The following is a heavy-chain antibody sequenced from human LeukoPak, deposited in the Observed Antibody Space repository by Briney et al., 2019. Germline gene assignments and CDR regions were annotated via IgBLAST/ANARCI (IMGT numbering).Heavy chain of an antibody. CDR2: MYYSEST. D-gene: IGHD1-26*01. CDR3: ASLYSGSYDTGSFDYFNY. J-gene: IGHJ4*02. Sequence: SETLSLTCTGSGGSISSYYWRWIRQPPGKGLEWIGYMYYSESTNYNPSLKSRVTISADTSKNQFSLKLSSVTAADTAVYYCASLYSGSYDTGSFDYFNYWGQGTLVTVSS. CDR1: GGSISSYY. V-gene: IGHV4-59*01.